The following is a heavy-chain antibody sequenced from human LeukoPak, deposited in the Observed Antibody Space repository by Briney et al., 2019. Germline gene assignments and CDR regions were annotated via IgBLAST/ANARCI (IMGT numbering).Heavy chain of an antibody. Sequence: ASVKVSCKASGYTFTSYGISWVRQAPGQGLEWMGWNSVYNGNTNYAQKLQGRVTMTTDTSTSTAYMELRSLRSDDTAVYYCARDRRVGRLLGSRAPFDYWGQGTLVTVSS. J-gene: IGHJ4*02. V-gene: IGHV1-18*01. D-gene: IGHD1-26*01. CDR1: GYTFTSYG. CDR3: ARDRRVGRLLGSRAPFDY. CDR2: NSVYNGNT.